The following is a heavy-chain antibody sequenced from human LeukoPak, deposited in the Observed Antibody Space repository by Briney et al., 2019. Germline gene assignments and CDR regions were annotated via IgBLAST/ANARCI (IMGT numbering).Heavy chain of an antibody. CDR1: GGTFSSYA. J-gene: IGHJ4*02. CDR2: IISIFGTA. V-gene: IGHV1-69*01. CDR3: ARDNKWEIFAFDY. D-gene: IGHD1-26*01. Sequence: SVKVSCKASGGTFSSYAISWVRQAPGQGLEWMGGIISIFGTANYAQKFQGRITITADESTSTAYMELSSLRSEDTAVYYCARDNKWEIFAFDYWGQGTLVTVSS.